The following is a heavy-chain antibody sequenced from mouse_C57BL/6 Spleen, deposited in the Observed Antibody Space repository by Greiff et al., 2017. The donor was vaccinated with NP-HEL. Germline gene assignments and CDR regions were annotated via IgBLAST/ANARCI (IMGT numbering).Heavy chain of an antibody. D-gene: IGHD1-1*01. CDR2: ISDGGSYT. CDR1: GFTFSSYA. J-gene: IGHJ2*01. CDR3: ARRGITTVVATDFDY. Sequence: DVMLVESGGGLVKPGGSLKLSCAASGFTFSSYAMSWVRQTPEKRLEWVATISDGGSYTYYPDNVKGRFTISRDNAKNNLYLQMSHLKSEDTAMYYCARRGITTVVATDFDYWGKGTTLTVSS. V-gene: IGHV5-4*03.